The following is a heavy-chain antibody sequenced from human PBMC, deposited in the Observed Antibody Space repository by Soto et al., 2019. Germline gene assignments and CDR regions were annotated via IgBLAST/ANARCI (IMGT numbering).Heavy chain of an antibody. J-gene: IGHJ5*02. V-gene: IGHV3-48*03. D-gene: IGHD3-3*01. CDR2: ISGSGATI. CDR3: ARGLWSGYLAGFDP. Sequence: ELQLVESGGGLVQPGGSLRLSCAASGFTFSSYEMSWVRQAPGKGLEWLSHISGSGATIFYADSVKGRFTISRDNARNSVYLQMNSLRAEDTAVYYCARGLWSGYLAGFDPWGQGTLVTVSS. CDR1: GFTFSSYE.